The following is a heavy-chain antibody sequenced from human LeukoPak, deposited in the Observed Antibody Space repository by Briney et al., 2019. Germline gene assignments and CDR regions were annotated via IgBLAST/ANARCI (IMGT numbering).Heavy chain of an antibody. D-gene: IGHD5-12*01. Sequence: PGGSLRLSRAASGFTFSSYEMNWVRQAPGKGLEWVSSISSSSSYIYYADSVKGRFTISRDNAKNSLYLQMNSLRAEDTAVYYCARAIGVDIVATSDYWGQGTLVTVSS. CDR2: ISSSSSYI. CDR3: ARAIGVDIVATSDY. CDR1: GFTFSSYE. V-gene: IGHV3-21*01. J-gene: IGHJ4*02.